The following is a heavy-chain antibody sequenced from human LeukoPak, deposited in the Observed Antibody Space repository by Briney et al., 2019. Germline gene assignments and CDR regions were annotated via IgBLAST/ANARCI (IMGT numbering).Heavy chain of an antibody. J-gene: IGHJ3*02. V-gene: IGHV3-48*03. CDR3: ARRLQRDAFDI. Sequence: GGSLRLSCAASGFTFSFYEMTWVRQAPGKGLEWVSYISSSGNSIYFADSVKGRFTISRDDAKNSLYLQMNSLRAEDTAVYYCARRLQRDAFDIWGQGTMVTVSS. CDR1: GFTFSFYE. D-gene: IGHD5-18*01. CDR2: ISSSGNSI.